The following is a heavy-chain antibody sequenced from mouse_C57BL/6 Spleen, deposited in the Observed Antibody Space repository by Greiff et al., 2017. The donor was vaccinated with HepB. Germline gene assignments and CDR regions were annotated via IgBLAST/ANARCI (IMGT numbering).Heavy chain of an antibody. Sequence: VKLVESGAELARPGASVKLSCKASGYTFTSYGISWVKQRTGQGLEWIGEIYPRSGNTYYIEKFKGKATLTADKSSSTAYMELRSLTSEDSAVYFCARSPLLLRSLYYAMDYWGQGTSVTVSS. V-gene: IGHV1-81*01. CDR3: ARSPLLLRSLYYAMDY. CDR2: IYPRSGNT. J-gene: IGHJ4*01. D-gene: IGHD1-1*01. CDR1: GYTFTSYG.